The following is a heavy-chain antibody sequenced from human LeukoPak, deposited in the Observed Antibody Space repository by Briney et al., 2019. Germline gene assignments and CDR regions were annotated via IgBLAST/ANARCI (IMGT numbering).Heavy chain of an antibody. CDR3: AKVRGRSGYYQNLDY. Sequence: PGGSLRLSCAASGFTFSSYAMSWVRQAPWKGLEWVSTISGSGGSTYYADSVKGRFTISIDNSKNTLYLQMNSLRAEDTAVYYCAKVRGRSGYYQNLDYWGQGTLVTVSS. CDR1: GFTFSSYA. D-gene: IGHD3-22*01. CDR2: ISGSGGST. J-gene: IGHJ4*02. V-gene: IGHV3-23*01.